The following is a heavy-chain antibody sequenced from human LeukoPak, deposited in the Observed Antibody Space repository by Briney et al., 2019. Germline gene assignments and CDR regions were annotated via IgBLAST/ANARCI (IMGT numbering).Heavy chain of an antibody. Sequence: GESLKISCKASGYSFNNYYIGWVRQMPGKGLEWMGMIYPGDPETRYSPSFQGHVTISLDRSITTAYLRFNNLKASDTAMYYCARGVDFWSGSPYFDFWGQGTLVTVSS. CDR1: GYSFNNYY. J-gene: IGHJ4*02. CDR2: IYPGDPET. CDR3: ARGVDFWSGSPYFDF. V-gene: IGHV5-51*01. D-gene: IGHD3-3*01.